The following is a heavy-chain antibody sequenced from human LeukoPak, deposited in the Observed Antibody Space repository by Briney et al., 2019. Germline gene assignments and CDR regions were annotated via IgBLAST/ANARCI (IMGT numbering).Heavy chain of an antibody. CDR2: IYYSGST. CDR3: ARGRPSRYSGYDPLGDPDAFDI. D-gene: IGHD5-12*01. CDR1: GFSFRSSEVG. Sequence: SGPTLVKPTQTLTLTCTFSGFSFRSSEVGVAWIRQPPGKGLEWIGYIYYSGSTYYNPSLKSRVTISVDTSKNQFSLKLSSVTAADTAVYYSARGRPSRYSGYDPLGDPDAFDIWGQGTMVTVSS. J-gene: IGHJ3*02. V-gene: IGHV4-30-4*08.